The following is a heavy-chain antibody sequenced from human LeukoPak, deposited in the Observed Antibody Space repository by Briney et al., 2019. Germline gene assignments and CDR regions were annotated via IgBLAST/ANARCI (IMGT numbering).Heavy chain of an antibody. CDR3: ARYYYDSSGSEYFQH. CDR1: GGSINNYY. J-gene: IGHJ1*01. CDR2: VYYSGST. V-gene: IGHV4-59*01. D-gene: IGHD3-22*01. Sequence: PSETLSLTCTVSGGSINNYYWSWIRQPPGKGLEWIGNVYYSGSTNYNPSLKSRVTISVDTSKNQFSLKLSSVTAADTAVYYCARYYYDSSGSEYFQHWGQGTLVTVSS.